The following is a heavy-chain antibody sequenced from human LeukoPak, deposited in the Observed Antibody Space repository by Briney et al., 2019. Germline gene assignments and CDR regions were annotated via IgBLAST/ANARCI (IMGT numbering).Heavy chain of an antibody. CDR1: GFTFSSYD. V-gene: IGHV3-30*18. D-gene: IGHD3-10*01. CDR2: ISYDGSNK. Sequence: SLRLSCAASGFTFSSYDMHWVRQAPGKGLEWVAVISYDGSNKYYADSVKGRFTISRDNSKNTLYLQMNSLRAEDTAVYYCAKDRSFGSGSYYLFDYWGQGTLVTVSS. CDR3: AKDRSFGSGSYYLFDY. J-gene: IGHJ4*02.